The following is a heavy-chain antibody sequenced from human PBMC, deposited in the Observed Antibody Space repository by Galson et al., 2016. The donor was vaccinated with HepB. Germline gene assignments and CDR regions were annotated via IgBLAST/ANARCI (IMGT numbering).Heavy chain of an antibody. V-gene: IGHV3-53*01. D-gene: IGHD3-3*01. J-gene: IGHJ6*02. Sequence: SLRLSCAASGFTVSSNYMSWVRQAPGKGLEWVSIMYSGGSPFYADSVKGRFTISRDTSRNTLYLQTNSLRAEDTAVYYCTRDRGFWSGYSGASYRYGMDVWGQGTTVTVSS. CDR2: MYSGGSP. CDR1: GFTVSSNY. CDR3: TRDRGFWSGYSGASYRYGMDV.